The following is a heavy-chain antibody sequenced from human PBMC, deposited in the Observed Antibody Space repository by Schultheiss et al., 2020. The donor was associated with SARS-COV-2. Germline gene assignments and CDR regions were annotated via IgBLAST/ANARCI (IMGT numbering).Heavy chain of an antibody. CDR2: TYYRSKWYN. CDR3: AQGNSRFDY. CDR1: GDSVSSNSAA. J-gene: IGHJ4*02. Sequence: SETLSLTCAISGDSVSSNSAAWNWISQSPSRGLEWLGRTYYRSKWYNDYAVSVKSRITINPDTSENQFSLQLNSVTPEDTAVYYCAQGNSRFDYWGQGTLVTVSS. D-gene: IGHD2-21*01. V-gene: IGHV6-1*01.